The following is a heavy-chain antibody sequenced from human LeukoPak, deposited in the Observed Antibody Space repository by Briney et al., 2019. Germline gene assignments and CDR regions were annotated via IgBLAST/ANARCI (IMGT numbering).Heavy chain of an antibody. CDR1: GYTFTSYD. Sequence: GASVKVSCKASGYTFTSYDINWVRQATGQGLEWMGWMIPNSGNTGYAQKFQGRVTITRNTSISTAYMELSSLRSEDTAVYYCARTSRDYYDSSVLRGGGDDAFDIWGQGTMVTVSS. D-gene: IGHD3-22*01. CDR2: MIPNSGNT. V-gene: IGHV1-8*03. J-gene: IGHJ3*02. CDR3: ARTSRDYYDSSVLRGGGDDAFDI.